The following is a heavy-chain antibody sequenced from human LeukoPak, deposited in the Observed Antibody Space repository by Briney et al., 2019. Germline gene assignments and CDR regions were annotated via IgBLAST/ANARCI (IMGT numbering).Heavy chain of an antibody. D-gene: IGHD6-19*01. CDR1: GFTFSSYA. Sequence: GGSLRLSCAASGFTFSSYAMSWVRQAPGKGLEWVSGINSSGDRTHYADSVKGRFTISRDNSKNTLFLQMSSLRAEDTAVYYCAKVLLAVAGMSLPAWGQGTLVTVSS. J-gene: IGHJ5*02. CDR3: AKVLLAVAGMSLPA. V-gene: IGHV3-23*01. CDR2: INSSGDRT.